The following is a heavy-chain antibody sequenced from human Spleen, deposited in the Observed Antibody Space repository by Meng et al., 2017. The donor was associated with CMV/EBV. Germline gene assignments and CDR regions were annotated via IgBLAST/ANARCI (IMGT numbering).Heavy chain of an antibody. V-gene: IGHV3-30-3*01. Sequence: GETLKISCKGSGFTYSSYAMHWVRQAPGKGLEWVAVISYDGSNKYYADSVKGRFTISRDNSKNSLYLQMNSLIAEDTAVYYCARDMLLNWRYSSGWYGGPGDYWGQGTLVTVSS. D-gene: IGHD6-19*01. CDR2: ISYDGSNK. CDR3: ARDMLLNWRYSSGWYGGPGDY. CDR1: GFTYSSYA. J-gene: IGHJ4*02.